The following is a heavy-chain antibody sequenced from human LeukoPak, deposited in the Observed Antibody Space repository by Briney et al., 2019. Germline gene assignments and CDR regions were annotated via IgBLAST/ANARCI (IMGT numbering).Heavy chain of an antibody. CDR3: ARDPTVTTWVWFDP. V-gene: IGHV1-69*06. D-gene: IGHD4-17*01. J-gene: IGHJ5*02. CDR1: VGTFSIYA. Sequence: SVTVSFTSSVGTFSIYAISWVRQAPGQGLEWKGRIIPIFGTANYAQKFQSRVTITADKSTSTAYMELSSLRSEDTAVYYCARDPTVTTWVWFDPWGQGTLVTVSS. CDR2: IIPIFGTA.